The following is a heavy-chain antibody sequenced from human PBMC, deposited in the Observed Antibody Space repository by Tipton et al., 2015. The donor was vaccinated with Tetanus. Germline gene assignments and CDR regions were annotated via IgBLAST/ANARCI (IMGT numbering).Heavy chain of an antibody. CDR1: GFTFSNAW. CDR3: TTRRTYYDILTGYYQVHDY. V-gene: IGHV3-15*01. D-gene: IGHD3-9*01. Sequence: SLRLSCAASGFTFSNAWMSWVRQAPGKGLEWVGRIKSKTDGGTTDYAAPVKGRFTISRDDSKNTLYLQMNSLKTEDTAVYYCTTRRTYYDILTGYYQVHDYWGQGTLVTVSS. J-gene: IGHJ4*02. CDR2: IKSKTDGGTT.